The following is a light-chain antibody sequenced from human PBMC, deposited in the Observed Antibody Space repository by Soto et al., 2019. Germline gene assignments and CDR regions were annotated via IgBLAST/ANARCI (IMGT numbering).Light chain of an antibody. Sequence: EIVMTQSPATLSVSPGERATLSCRASQSVSSSLAWYQQQPGQAPRLLIYGASTRATGIPARFSGSGSETELTLTISSLQSEDFAVYYCQQYNNWWTFGQGTKVEIK. CDR3: QQYNNWWT. CDR2: GAS. V-gene: IGKV3-15*01. CDR1: QSVSSS. J-gene: IGKJ1*01.